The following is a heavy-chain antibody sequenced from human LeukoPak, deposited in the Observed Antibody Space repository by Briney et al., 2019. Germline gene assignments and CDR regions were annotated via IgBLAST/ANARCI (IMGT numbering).Heavy chain of an antibody. CDR1: GFTFSNFG. Sequence: GGSLRLSCAASGFTFSNFGMHWVRQAPGKGLEWVAVISYDGKNDYYTDSVKGRFTISRDNSKNTLYLQMNSLRADDTAVYYCAREDQLLSFDYWGQGTLVTVSS. D-gene: IGHD2-2*01. V-gene: IGHV3-30*03. CDR3: AREDQLLSFDY. J-gene: IGHJ4*02. CDR2: ISYDGKND.